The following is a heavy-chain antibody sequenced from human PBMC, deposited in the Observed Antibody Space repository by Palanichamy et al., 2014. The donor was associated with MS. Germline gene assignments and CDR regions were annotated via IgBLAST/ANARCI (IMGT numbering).Heavy chain of an antibody. J-gene: IGHJ3*02. D-gene: IGHD6-13*01. CDR3: ASSSSSWFEGPNAFDI. Sequence: QLQLQESGPGLVKPSETLSLTCTVSGGSISSSSYYWGWIRQPPGKGLEWIGSIYYTGRTYYNPSLKSRITISVDTSKSQFSLKLSSVTAADTAVYYCASSSSSWFEGPNAFDIWGQGTMVTVSS. CDR2: IYYTGRT. V-gene: IGHV4-39*07. CDR1: GGSISSSSYY.